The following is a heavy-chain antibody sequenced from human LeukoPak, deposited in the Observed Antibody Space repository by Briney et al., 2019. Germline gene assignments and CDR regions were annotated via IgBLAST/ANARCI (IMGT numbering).Heavy chain of an antibody. D-gene: IGHD3-10*01. CDR3: ARVILWFGELFDAFDI. CDR1: GGSISSYY. J-gene: IGHJ3*02. Sequence: PSETLSLTCTVSGGSISSYYWSWIRQPAGKGLEWIGRIYTSGSTNYNPSLKSRVTMSVDTSKNQFSLKLSSVTAADTAVYYCARVILWFGELFDAFDIWGQGTMVTVSS. V-gene: IGHV4-4*07. CDR2: IYTSGST.